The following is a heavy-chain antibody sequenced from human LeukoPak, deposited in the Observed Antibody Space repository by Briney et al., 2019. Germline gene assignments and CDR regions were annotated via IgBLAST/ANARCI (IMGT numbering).Heavy chain of an antibody. CDR2: IKSKTDGGTA. V-gene: IGHV3-15*01. CDR1: GFTFTNAW. J-gene: IGHJ4*02. CDR3: TKYYYDSSGYVYYFGY. D-gene: IGHD3-22*01. Sequence: PGGSLRLSCAASGFTFTNAWMSWVRQAPGKGLEWVGRIKSKTDGGTADYAAPVKGRFTISRDDSKNTLYLQMNSLKTEDTAVYYCTKYYYDSSGYVYYFGYWGQGTLVTVSS.